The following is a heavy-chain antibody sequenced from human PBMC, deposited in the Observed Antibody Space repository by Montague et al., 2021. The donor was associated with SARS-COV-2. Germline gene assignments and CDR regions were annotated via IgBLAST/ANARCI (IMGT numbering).Heavy chain of an antibody. Sequence: SETLSLTCTVSGGSISSYYWSWIRQPPGKGLEWMAYIHYSGRTNFNPSLRSRVTMSVDTSKSQFSLKLSSVTAAATAVYYCARVVFCSSSGCYTHYYMDVWGQGTPVTVSS. J-gene: IGHJ6*03. CDR3: ARVVFCSSSGCYTHYYMDV. D-gene: IGHD2-2*02. CDR1: GGSISSYY. CDR2: IHYSGRT. V-gene: IGHV4-59*01.